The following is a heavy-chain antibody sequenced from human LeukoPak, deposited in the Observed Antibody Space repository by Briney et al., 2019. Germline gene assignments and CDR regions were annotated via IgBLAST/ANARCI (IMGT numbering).Heavy chain of an antibody. CDR2: IYYSGAT. D-gene: IGHD3-10*01. J-gene: IGHJ5*02. Sequence: SETLSLTCTVSGGSISGFFWSWIRQSPGKGLEYIGYIYYSGATDYNPTLKSRVSMSVDTSKNQFFLNLTSVTAADTAIYYCARVGYGSGSWGWFDPWGQGTLVTVSS. V-gene: IGHV4-59*01. CDR1: GGSISGFF. CDR3: ARVGYGSGSWGWFDP.